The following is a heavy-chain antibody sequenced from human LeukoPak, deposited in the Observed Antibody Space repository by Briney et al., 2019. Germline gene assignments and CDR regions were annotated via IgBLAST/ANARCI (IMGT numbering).Heavy chain of an antibody. CDR1: GFTFSCYA. CDR3: AKADSSGWLTVFDC. V-gene: IGHV3-23*01. CDR2: ISGSGGST. J-gene: IGHJ4*02. Sequence: PGGSLRLSCAVSGFTFSCYAMSWVRQAPGKGLEWVSSISGSGGSTYYADSVKGRFTISRDNSKNTLYMQMNSLRAEDTAVYYCAKADSSGWLTVFDCWGQGTLVTVSS. D-gene: IGHD6-19*01.